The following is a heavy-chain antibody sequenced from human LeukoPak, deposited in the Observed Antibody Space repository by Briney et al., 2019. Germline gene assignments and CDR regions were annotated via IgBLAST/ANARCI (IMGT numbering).Heavy chain of an antibody. Sequence: ASVTVSCKASGYTFTSYAMHWVRQAPGQRLEWMGWINAGNGNTKYSQKFQGRVTITRDTSASTAYMELSSLRSEDTAVYYCARCGRGNSRVFDYWGQGTLVTVSS. CDR2: INAGNGNT. V-gene: IGHV1-3*01. CDR3: ARCGRGNSRVFDY. J-gene: IGHJ4*02. D-gene: IGHD6-13*01. CDR1: GYTFTSYA.